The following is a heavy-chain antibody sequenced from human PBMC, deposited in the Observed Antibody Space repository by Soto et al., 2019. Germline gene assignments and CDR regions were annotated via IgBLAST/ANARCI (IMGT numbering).Heavy chain of an antibody. V-gene: IGHV3-33*01. CDR3: ARDRKSGMSYYYYGMDV. J-gene: IGHJ6*02. CDR1: GFPFSSYG. Sequence: QVQLVESGGGVVQPGRSLRLSCAASGFPFSSYGMHWVRQAPGKGLEWVAVIWYDGSNKYYADSVKGRFTISRDNSKNTRYLQMNSLRAEDTAVYYCARDRKSGMSYYYYGMDVWGQGTTVTVSS. D-gene: IGHD6-13*01. CDR2: IWYDGSNK.